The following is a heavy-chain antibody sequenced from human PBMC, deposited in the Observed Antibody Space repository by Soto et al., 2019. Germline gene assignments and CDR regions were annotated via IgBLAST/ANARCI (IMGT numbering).Heavy chain of an antibody. V-gene: IGHV1-69*01. J-gene: IGHJ6*02. CDR1: GGTFSKYA. CDR3: ARPLRARKYYYGMAV. Sequence: QVQLVQSVAEMQQPGASVRVSCKASGGTFSKYAFSWVRQAPGQGLEWLGGTIPMFGTPNYAQKFQGRVAITADESTATVDMELRSLRSEDTAVYLCARPLRARKYYYGMAVWGQGTTDTVSS. CDR2: TIPMFGTP. D-gene: IGHD4-17*01.